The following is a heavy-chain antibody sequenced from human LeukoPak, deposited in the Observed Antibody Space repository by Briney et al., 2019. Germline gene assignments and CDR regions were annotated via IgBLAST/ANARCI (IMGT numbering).Heavy chain of an antibody. Sequence: PSETLSLPCTVSGGSLSSSSYYWGWVPPPPGKGLGGVGGIYYTGSTYYNPSLKSRVTMSVDTSKSQFSLKLSSVTAADTAVYYCARSYCSGGSCYRGRFDFWGQGTLVTVFS. CDR3: ARSYCSGGSCYRGRFDF. J-gene: IGHJ4*02. CDR1: GGSLSSSSYY. V-gene: IGHV4-39*01. D-gene: IGHD2-15*01. CDR2: IYYTGST.